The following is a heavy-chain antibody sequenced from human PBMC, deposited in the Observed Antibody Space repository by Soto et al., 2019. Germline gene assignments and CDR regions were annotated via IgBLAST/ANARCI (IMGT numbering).Heavy chain of an antibody. V-gene: IGHV3-23*01. J-gene: IGHJ4*02. CDR1: GFTFSSYA. D-gene: IGHD3-10*01. Sequence: GGSLRLSCAASGFTFSSYAMSWVRQAPGQGLEWVSGISGSSGNTDHADSVKGRFTISRDNSKNTLYLQMNSLRAEDTAVYYCARSYSYGSGNYYTEDYWGQGTLVTVSS. CDR2: ISGSSGNT. CDR3: ARSYSYGSGNYYTEDY.